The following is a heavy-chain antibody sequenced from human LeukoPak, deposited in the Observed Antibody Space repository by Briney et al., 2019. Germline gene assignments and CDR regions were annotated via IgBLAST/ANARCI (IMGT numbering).Heavy chain of an antibody. CDR3: ARDVGYSSDDFT. CDR1: GFTVSSTY. CDR2: IYSGGGT. Sequence: GGSLRLSRAASGFTVSSTYMSWVRQAPGKGLQWVSVIYSGGGTYYAASVKGRFTISRDNSNNTVFLQMNNLRAEDTAVYYCARDVGYSSDDFTWGQGVLVIVSS. D-gene: IGHD5-12*01. J-gene: IGHJ5*02. V-gene: IGHV3-66*01.